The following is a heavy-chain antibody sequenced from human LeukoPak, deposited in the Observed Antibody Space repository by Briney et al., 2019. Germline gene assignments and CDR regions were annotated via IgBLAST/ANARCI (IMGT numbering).Heavy chain of an antibody. V-gene: IGHV4-59*01. CDR1: GGSISRYF. CDR3: AREAVTKYYFDY. J-gene: IGHJ4*02. Sequence: SETLSLTCTVSGGSISRYFWSWIRQPPGKGLEWIGYIYYSGSTNYNPSLKSRVTMSVDTSKNQFSLKPSSVTAADTAVYYCAREAVTKYYFDYWGQGTLVTVSS. CDR2: IYYSGST. D-gene: IGHD4-17*01.